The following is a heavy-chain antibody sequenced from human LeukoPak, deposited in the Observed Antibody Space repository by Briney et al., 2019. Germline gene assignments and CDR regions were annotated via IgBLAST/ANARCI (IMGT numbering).Heavy chain of an antibody. CDR1: GGSISSSSYY. CDR2: FYYSGST. J-gene: IGHJ4*02. Sequence: SETLSLTCSVSGGSISSSSYYWGWIRRPPGKGLEWVGSFYYSGSTYYNPSLKSRVTISVDTSKNQFSLRLTSVTAADTSVYYCARQSRRGYSYGYSNYFDYWGQGTLVTVSS. V-gene: IGHV4-39*01. D-gene: IGHD5-18*01. CDR3: ARQSRRGYSYGYSNYFDY.